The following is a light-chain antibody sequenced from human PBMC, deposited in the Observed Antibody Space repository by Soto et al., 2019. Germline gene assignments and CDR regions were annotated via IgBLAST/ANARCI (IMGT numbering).Light chain of an antibody. CDR3: QQYGSSPWT. CDR2: GAS. Sequence: EIVLTQSPGTLSLSPGERATLSCRASQSVSSSHLAWYQQKPGQAPRLLIYGASSRATGIPDRFSGSGSGTDLTLTISRLEPEDFAVYYCQQYGSSPWTFGQGTKVDIK. V-gene: IGKV3-20*01. CDR1: QSVSSSH. J-gene: IGKJ1*01.